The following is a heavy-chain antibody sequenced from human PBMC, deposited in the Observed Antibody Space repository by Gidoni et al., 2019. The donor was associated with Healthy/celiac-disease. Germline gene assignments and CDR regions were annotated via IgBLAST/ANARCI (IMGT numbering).Heavy chain of an antibody. V-gene: IGHV4-39*07. CDR1: GGSISSSSYY. J-gene: IGHJ4*02. Sequence: QLQLQESGPGLVKPSETLSLTCTVAGGSISSSSYYWGWIRQPPGKGLEWIGSIYYSGSTYYNPSLKSRVTISVDTSKNQFSLKLSSVTAADTAVYYCARDGGGYLDYWGQGTLVTVSS. CDR2: IYYSGST. CDR3: ARDGGGYLDY. D-gene: IGHD3-3*01.